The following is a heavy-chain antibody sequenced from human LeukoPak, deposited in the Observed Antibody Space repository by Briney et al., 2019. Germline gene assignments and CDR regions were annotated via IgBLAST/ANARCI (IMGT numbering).Heavy chain of an antibody. V-gene: IGHV1-2*02. D-gene: IGHD5-18*01. Sequence: GASVKVSCKASGYTFTGDYIHWARQAPGQGLEWMGWMNPTSGGTNYAEKFQGRVTMTRDTSITTAYMELSSLRSDDTAVYYCAREGYHRPAWFDPWGQGTLVTVSS. CDR3: AREGYHRPAWFDP. J-gene: IGHJ5*02. CDR2: MNPTSGGT. CDR1: GYTFTGDY.